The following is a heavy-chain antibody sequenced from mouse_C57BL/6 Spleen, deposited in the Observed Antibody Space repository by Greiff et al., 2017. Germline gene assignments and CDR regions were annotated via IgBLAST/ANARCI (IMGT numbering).Heavy chain of an antibody. CDR1: GYTFTDYY. Sequence: VQLQQSGPVLVKPGASVKMSCKASGYTFTDYYMNWVKQSHGKSLEWIGVINPYNGGTSYNQKFKGKDTLTVDKSSSTAYMELNSLTSEDSAVYYCASYYYGSSLWWYFDVWGTGTTVTVSS. J-gene: IGHJ1*03. CDR2: INPYNGGT. D-gene: IGHD1-1*01. V-gene: IGHV1-19*01. CDR3: ASYYYGSSLWWYFDV.